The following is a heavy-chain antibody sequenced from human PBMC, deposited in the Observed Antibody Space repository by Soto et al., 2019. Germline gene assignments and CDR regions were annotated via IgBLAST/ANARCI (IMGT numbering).Heavy chain of an antibody. CDR1: GFTVSSNY. CDR3: ATAGISQPAAGSLVCCPNDS. CDR2: IYSGGTT. Sequence: EVQLVESGGGLVQPGGSLRLSCAASGFTVSSNYMSWVRQAPGKGLERVSIIYSGGTTYYADSVKGRFTISRDNSKHSMYPQMHSLRAEDTAVYYCATAGISQPAAGSLVCCPNDSWGQGTLVTVSS. J-gene: IGHJ4*02. V-gene: IGHV3-66*01. D-gene: IGHD6-13*01.